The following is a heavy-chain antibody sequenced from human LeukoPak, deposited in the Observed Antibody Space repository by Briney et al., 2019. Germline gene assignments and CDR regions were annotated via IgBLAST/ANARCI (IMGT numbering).Heavy chain of an antibody. J-gene: IGHJ4*02. CDR1: GFTFDDYA. V-gene: IGHV3-9*01. Sequence: PGGSLRPSCVASGFTFDDYAMHWVRQAPGKGLEWVSGISWNSGSIGYADSVKGRFTISRDNAKNSLYLQMNSLRAEDTALYYCAKDYYDSSGYFDYWGQGTLVAVSS. D-gene: IGHD3-22*01. CDR3: AKDYYDSSGYFDY. CDR2: ISWNSGSI.